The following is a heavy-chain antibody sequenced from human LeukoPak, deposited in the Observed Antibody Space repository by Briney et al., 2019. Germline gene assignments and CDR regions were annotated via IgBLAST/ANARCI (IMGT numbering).Heavy chain of an antibody. V-gene: IGHV1-69*05. J-gene: IGHJ4*02. Sequence: ASVKVSCKASGYTFTGYYMHWVRQAPGQGLEWMGGIIPIFGTANYAQKFQGRVTITTDESTSTAYMELSSLRSEDTAVYYCARAAFGVVIDYFDYWGQGTLVTVSS. CDR1: GYTFTGYY. D-gene: IGHD3-3*01. CDR3: ARAAFGVVIDYFDY. CDR2: IIPIFGTA.